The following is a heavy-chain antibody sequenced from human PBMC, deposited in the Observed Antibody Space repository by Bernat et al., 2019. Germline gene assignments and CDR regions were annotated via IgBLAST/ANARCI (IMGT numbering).Heavy chain of an antibody. CDR3: ARGRITMVPGSAGFDP. CDR2: IWYDGSNK. D-gene: IGHD3-10*01. CDR1: GFTFSSYG. V-gene: IGHV3-33*01. J-gene: IGHJ5*02. Sequence: QVQLVESGGGVVQPGRSLRLSCAASGFTFSSYGMHWVRQAPGKGLEWVAVIWYDGSNKYYADSVKGRFTISRDNSKNTLYLQMNSLRAEDTAVYYCARGRITMVPGSAGFDPWGQGTLVTVSS.